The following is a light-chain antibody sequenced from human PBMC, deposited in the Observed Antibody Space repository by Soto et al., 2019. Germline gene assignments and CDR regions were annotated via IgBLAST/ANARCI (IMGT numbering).Light chain of an antibody. CDR1: SSDVGGYNY. Sequence: QSALTQPASVSGSPGQSITISCTGTSSDVGGYNYVSWYQQLPGKAPKLMIYDVSNRPSGVSDRFSGSESGNTASLTISGLQAEDEADYYCSSYTSSSTLGVFGTGTKVTVL. J-gene: IGLJ1*01. CDR3: SSYTSSSTLGV. V-gene: IGLV2-14*03. CDR2: DVS.